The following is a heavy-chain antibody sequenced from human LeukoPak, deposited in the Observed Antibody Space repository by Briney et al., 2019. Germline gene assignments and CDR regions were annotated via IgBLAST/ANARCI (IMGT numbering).Heavy chain of an antibody. CDR3: ARDMGVYQLPRHDAFNI. CDR1: GFTFSSYS. D-gene: IGHD2-2*01. V-gene: IGHV3-21*05. J-gene: IGHJ3*02. CDR2: ISSSSSYI. Sequence: GGSLRLSCAASGFTFSSYSMNWVRQAPGKGLEWVSYISSSSSYIYYADSAKGRFTISRDNAKNSLYLQMNSLRAEDTAVYYCARDMGVYQLPRHDAFNIWGQGTMVSVSS.